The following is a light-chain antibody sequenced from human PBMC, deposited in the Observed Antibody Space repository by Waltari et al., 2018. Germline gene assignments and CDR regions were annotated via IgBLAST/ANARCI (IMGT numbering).Light chain of an antibody. Sequence: EIVLTQSPGPLSLSPGERATLSCRASQTVRTTYLAWYQQKPGQAPTLPIYYTSSKSTGIPDMFSGSGSGTDFSLTISSLEPEDFAVYDCQQYDISPLTFGGGTKVETK. J-gene: IGKJ4*01. CDR3: QQYDISPLT. V-gene: IGKV3-20*01. CDR1: QTVRTTY. CDR2: YTS.